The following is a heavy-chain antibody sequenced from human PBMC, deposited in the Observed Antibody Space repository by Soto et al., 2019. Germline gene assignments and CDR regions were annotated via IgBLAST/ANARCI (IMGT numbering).Heavy chain of an antibody. V-gene: IGHV1-8*01. CDR3: ARDITMVRGVSAD. J-gene: IGHJ4*02. CDR1: GYTFTSYD. CDR2: MNPNSGNT. D-gene: IGHD3-10*01. Sequence: GASVKVSCKASGYTFTSYDINWVRQATGQGLEWMGWMNPNSGNTGYAQKFQGRVTMTRNTSISTAYMELSSLRSEDTAVYYCARDITMVRGVSADWGQGTLVTVSS.